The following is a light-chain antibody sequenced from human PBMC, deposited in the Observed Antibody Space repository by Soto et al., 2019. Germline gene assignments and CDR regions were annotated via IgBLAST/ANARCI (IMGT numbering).Light chain of an antibody. Sequence: SALTQPASLSGPPGQSITISCTGTSSDIGAYDYVSWFQQHPGKAPKLMISEVNNRPSGVSNRFSGSKSGNTAYLTISGLQVEDEAEYFRFSFTTTSTHVFGTGTKVTVL. J-gene: IGLJ1*01. V-gene: IGLV2-14*01. CDR3: FSFTTTSTHV. CDR2: EVN. CDR1: SSDIGAYDY.